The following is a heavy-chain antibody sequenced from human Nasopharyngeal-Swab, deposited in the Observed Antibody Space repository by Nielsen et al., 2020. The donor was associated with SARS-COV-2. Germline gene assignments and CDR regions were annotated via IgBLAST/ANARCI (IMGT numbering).Heavy chain of an antibody. J-gene: IGHJ4*02. CDR2: IRSKANSYAT. Sequence: VRQAPGKGLEWGGRIRSKANSYATAYAASVKGRFTISRDDSKNTAYLQMNSLKTEDTAVYYCTRVVVGCSSTSCHPYYFDYWGQGTLVRLL. CDR3: TRVVVGCSSTSCHPYYFDY. D-gene: IGHD2-2*01. V-gene: IGHV3-73*01.